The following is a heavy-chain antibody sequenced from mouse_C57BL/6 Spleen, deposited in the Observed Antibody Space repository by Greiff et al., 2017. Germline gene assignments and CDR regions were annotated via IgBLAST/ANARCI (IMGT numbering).Heavy chain of an antibody. J-gene: IGHJ1*03. CDR3: AREISIYYYGSSYNWYFDV. Sequence: EVKLMESGPGLVKPSQSLSLTCSVTGYSITSGYYWNWIRQFPGNKLEWMGYISYDGSNNYNPSLKNRISITRDTSKNQFFLKLNSVTTEDTATYYCAREISIYYYGSSYNWYFDVWGTGTTVTVSS. CDR2: ISYDGSN. CDR1: GYSITSGYY. D-gene: IGHD1-1*01. V-gene: IGHV3-6*01.